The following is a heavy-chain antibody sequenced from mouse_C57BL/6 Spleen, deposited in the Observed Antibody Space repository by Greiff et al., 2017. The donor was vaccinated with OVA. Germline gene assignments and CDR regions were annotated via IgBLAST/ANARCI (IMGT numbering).Heavy chain of an antibody. D-gene: IGHD6-1*01. CDR1: GYTFTSYW. J-gene: IGHJ1*03. Sequence: QVQLKQPGAELVKPGASVKLSCKASGYTFTSYWMQWVKQRPGQGLEWIGEIDPSDSYTNYNQKFKGKATLTVDTSSSTAYMQLSSLTSEDSAVYYCARSLSRYFDVWGTGTTVTVSS. V-gene: IGHV1-50*01. CDR3: ARSLSRYFDV. CDR2: IDPSDSYT.